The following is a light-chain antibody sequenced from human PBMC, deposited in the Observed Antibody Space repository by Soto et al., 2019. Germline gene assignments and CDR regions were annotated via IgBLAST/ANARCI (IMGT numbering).Light chain of an antibody. CDR1: SPVDSIY. CDR2: DVS. CDR3: QQYNNWPFS. J-gene: IGKJ5*01. Sequence: EIVLTQSPGTLSLSPGERASLSCRASSPVDSIYLAWYQQKSGQSPRLLIYDVSTRATGVPARFSGTGSETDFTLTISGLQSEDSAVYFCQQYNNWPFSFGQGTRLEIK. V-gene: IGKV3-15*01.